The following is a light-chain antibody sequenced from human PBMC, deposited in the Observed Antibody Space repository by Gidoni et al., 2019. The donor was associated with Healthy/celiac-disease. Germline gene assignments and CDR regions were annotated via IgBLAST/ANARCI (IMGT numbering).Light chain of an antibody. V-gene: IGKV3-11*01. CDR1: QSVSSY. CDR3: QQSSNWPPT. CDR2: DAS. Sequence: EIVLTQSPATLSLSPGESATLSCRASQSVSSYLAGYQQNPVQAPRLLIYDASNRATGIPARCSGSGSGTDFTLTISSLEPEDVAVYYCQQSSNWPPTFGPGTKVDIK. J-gene: IGKJ3*01.